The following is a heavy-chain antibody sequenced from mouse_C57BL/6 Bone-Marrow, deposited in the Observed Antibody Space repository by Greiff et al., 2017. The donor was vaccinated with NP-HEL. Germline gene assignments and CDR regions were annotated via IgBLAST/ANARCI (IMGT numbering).Heavy chain of an antibody. CDR2: IYPRSGNT. Sequence: QVQLQQSGAELARPGASVKLSCKASGYTFTSYGISWVKQRTGQGLEWIGEIYPRSGNTYYNEKFKGEATLTADKSSSTAYMELRSLTSEDSAVYFCARDLYDYDGVLFDYWGQGTTLTVSS. V-gene: IGHV1-81*01. D-gene: IGHD2-4*01. CDR3: ARDLYDYDGVLFDY. CDR1: GYTFTSYG. J-gene: IGHJ2*01.